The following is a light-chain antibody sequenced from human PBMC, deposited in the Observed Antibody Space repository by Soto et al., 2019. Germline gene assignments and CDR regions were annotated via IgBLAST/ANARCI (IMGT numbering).Light chain of an antibody. CDR3: QQLNSYPLT. CDR1: QGIRTY. V-gene: IGKV1-9*01. J-gene: IGKJ4*01. Sequence: IQMTQSPSSLSASVGDRVTITCRASQGIRTYLAWYQQKPGKVPKLLIYAASTLQSGVPSRFSGSGSGTEFTLTISSLQPEDFATYYCQQLNSYPLTFGGGTKVDIK. CDR2: AAS.